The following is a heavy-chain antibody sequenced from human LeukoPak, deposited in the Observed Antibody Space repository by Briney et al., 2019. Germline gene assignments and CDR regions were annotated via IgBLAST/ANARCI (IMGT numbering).Heavy chain of an antibody. V-gene: IGHV4-59*01. Sequence: SETLSLTCTVSGGSISSYYWSWIRQPPGKGLGWIGYIYYSGSTNYNPSLKSRVTISVDTSKNQFSLKLSSVTAADTAVYYCASSGYSSSWYYFDYGGQGTLVTVSS. J-gene: IGHJ4*02. CDR3: ASSGYSSSWYYFDY. CDR2: IYYSGST. D-gene: IGHD6-13*01. CDR1: GGSISSYY.